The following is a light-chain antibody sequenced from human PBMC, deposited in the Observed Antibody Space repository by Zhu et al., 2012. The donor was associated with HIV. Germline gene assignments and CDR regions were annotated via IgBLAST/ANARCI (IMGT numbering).Light chain of an antibody. CDR1: QSVNTH. CDR3: QQRNGNWFT. CDR2: EAS. J-gene: IGKJ4*01. V-gene: IGKV3D-15*03. Sequence: EIVMTQYPATLSASPGERATLYCRASQSVNTHLAWYRQKPGQAPRLLIYEASIRATGIPARFSGSGSGTEFTLTISTTQSEDSAVYYCQQRNGNWFTFGGGTKVEIK.